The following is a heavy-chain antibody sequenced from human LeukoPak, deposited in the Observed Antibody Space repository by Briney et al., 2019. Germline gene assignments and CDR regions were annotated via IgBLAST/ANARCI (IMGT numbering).Heavy chain of an antibody. Sequence: GASVKVSCKASGGTFSSYTITWVRQAPGQGLEWMGGISPISGTTNYAQKFQGRVTITTDESTSTAYMELSSLRSEDTAVYYCVTPPTGTTTTGEYYFEYWGQGTLVTVSS. CDR2: ISPISGTT. CDR1: GGTFSSYT. V-gene: IGHV1-69*05. J-gene: IGHJ4*02. D-gene: IGHD1-1*01. CDR3: VTPPTGTTTTGEYYFEY.